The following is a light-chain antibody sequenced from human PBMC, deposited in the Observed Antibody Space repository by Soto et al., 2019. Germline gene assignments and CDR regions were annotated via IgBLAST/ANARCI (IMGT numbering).Light chain of an antibody. CDR3: SAFTGTSYV. CDR1: SSDVGGNKY. V-gene: IGLV2-14*03. Sequence: QSALTXPASVSGSPGQSITISCTGTSSDVGGNKYVSWYQQYPGKAPKLMICDVSNRPSGVSNRFSGSKSGNTASLTISGLQAEDEADYYCSAFTGTSYVFGTGTKVTVL. CDR2: DVS. J-gene: IGLJ1*01.